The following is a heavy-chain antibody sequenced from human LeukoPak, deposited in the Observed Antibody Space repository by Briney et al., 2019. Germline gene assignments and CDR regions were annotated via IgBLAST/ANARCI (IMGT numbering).Heavy chain of an antibody. CDR2: IYTGGST. Sequence: SETLSLTCTVPGGSISSYYWSWIRQPAGKGLEWSGRIYTGGSTNYNPSLKSRVTMSVDTSKNQFSLKLSSVTAADTAVYYCARDQGYDSSGYYVGYYFDNCGQRTRVSVSS. J-gene: IGHJ4*02. CDR1: GGSISSYY. D-gene: IGHD3-22*01. V-gene: IGHV4-4*07. CDR3: ARDQGYDSSGYYVGYYFDN.